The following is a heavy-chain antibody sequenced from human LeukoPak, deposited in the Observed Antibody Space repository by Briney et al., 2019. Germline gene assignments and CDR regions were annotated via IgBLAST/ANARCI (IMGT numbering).Heavy chain of an antibody. D-gene: IGHD3-10*01. J-gene: IGHJ4*02. Sequence: GGSLRLSCAASGFSLSDAYMSWVRQSPGKGLEWVGRIRSKTYGETIDYAALVKGRFTVSRDDSKSTLYLQMNSLKIEDTGVYYCTNSVPRELTDYWGQGTLVTVS. CDR3: TNSVPRELTDY. CDR2: IRSKTYGETI. CDR1: GFSLSDAY. V-gene: IGHV3-15*01.